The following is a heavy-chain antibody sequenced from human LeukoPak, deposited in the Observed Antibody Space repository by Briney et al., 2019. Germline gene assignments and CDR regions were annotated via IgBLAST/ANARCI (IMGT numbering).Heavy chain of an antibody. D-gene: IGHD3-3*01. V-gene: IGHV4-59*01. CDR2: LYYSGNT. CDR1: GGSLSSYY. Sequence: PSETLSLTCTVSGGSLSSYYWSWIRQPPGQGLEWIGYLYYSGNTNYNPSLKSRVTISVDTSKKQFSLNLTSVTAADAAVYYCARDRRREGVHAFDVWGRGTMVTVSS. J-gene: IGHJ3*01. CDR3: ARDRRREGVHAFDV.